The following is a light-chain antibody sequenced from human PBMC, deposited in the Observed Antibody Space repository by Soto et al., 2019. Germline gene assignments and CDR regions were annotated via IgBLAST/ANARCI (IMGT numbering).Light chain of an antibody. Sequence: QSALTQPPSASGSPGQSVTISCTGTSSDVGGYNYVSWYQQHPGKAPKLIIYEVTKRPSGVPDRFSGSKSGNTASLTVSGLQAEDEADYYCCSYAGIPTLIFGGGTKLTVL. CDR2: EVT. J-gene: IGLJ2*01. CDR1: SSDVGGYNY. CDR3: CSYAGIPTLI. V-gene: IGLV2-8*01.